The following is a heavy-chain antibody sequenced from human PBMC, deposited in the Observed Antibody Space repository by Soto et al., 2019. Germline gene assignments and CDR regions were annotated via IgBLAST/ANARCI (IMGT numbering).Heavy chain of an antibody. J-gene: IGHJ6*02. CDR2: IYPGDSDT. CDR1: GYSFTSYW. D-gene: IGHD2-8*02. V-gene: IGHV5-51*01. Sequence: GESLKISWKGSGYSFTSYWIDWVRQMPGKGLAWMGIIYPGDSDTRYSPSFQGEVTISAYKSISTAYLQWSRLKASDTAMYYCARLEVLVTVMDVGGQGTTVTVSS. CDR3: ARLEVLVTVMDV.